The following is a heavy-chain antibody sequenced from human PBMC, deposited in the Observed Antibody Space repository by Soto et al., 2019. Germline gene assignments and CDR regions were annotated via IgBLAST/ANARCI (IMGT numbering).Heavy chain of an antibody. D-gene: IGHD1-26*01. J-gene: IGHJ2*01. CDR3: ARGPWGATHGYCDL. Sequence: QVQLQQWGAGLLKPSETLSLTCAVYGGSFSGYYWSWIRQPPGKGLEWIGEINHSGSTNYNPSLKSRVTISVDTSKNQFSLKLSSVTAADTAVYYCARGPWGATHGYCDLWGRGTLVTVSS. CDR1: GGSFSGYY. CDR2: INHSGST. V-gene: IGHV4-34*01.